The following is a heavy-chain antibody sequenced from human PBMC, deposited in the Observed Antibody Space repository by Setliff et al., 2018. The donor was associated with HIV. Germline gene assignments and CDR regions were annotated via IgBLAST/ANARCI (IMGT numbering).Heavy chain of an antibody. CDR1: GFTFINYA. CDR2: IVGGASST. V-gene: IGHV3-23*01. J-gene: IGHJ4*02. CDR3: VRDTEVSSSWSFDY. D-gene: IGHD6-13*01. Sequence: GGSLRLSCVASGFTFINYAMSWVRQAPGKGLEWVSAIVGGASSTVYADSVKGRFTISRDNSKNTIFLQMNGLRGDDTAIYYCVRDTEVSSSWSFDYWGQGTLVTVSS.